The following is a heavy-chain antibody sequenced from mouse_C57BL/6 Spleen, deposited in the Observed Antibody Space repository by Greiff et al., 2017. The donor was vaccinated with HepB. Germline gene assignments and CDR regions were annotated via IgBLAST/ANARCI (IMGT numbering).Heavy chain of an antibody. Sequence: VQLQQSGPELVKPGASVKISCKASGYTFTDYYMNWVKQSHGKSLEWIGDINPNNGGTSYNQKFKGKATLTVDKSSSTAYMELRSLTSEDSAVYYCAAFTTVERRYAMDYWRQGTSVTVSS. CDR1: GYTFTDYY. D-gene: IGHD1-1*01. CDR2: INPNNGGT. V-gene: IGHV1-26*01. CDR3: AAFTTVERRYAMDY. J-gene: IGHJ4*01.